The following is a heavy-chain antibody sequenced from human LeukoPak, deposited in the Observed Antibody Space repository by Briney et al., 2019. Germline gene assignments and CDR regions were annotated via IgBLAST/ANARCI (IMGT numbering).Heavy chain of an antibody. CDR3: ARGQSSYFAMDV. V-gene: IGHV6-1*01. CDR1: GDSVSRNSAA. CDR2: THYTSKWNN. Sequence: SQTLLLTCAISGDSVSRNSAAWNWIRQSPSRGLEWLGRTHYTSKWNNDYAVSVKSRITINPDTSKNQFSLHLNSVTPEDTAVYYCARGQSSYFAMDVWGQGTTVTVS. J-gene: IGHJ6*02. D-gene: IGHD5-24*01.